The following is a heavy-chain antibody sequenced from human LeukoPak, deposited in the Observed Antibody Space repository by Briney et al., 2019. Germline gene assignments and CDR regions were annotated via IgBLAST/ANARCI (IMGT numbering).Heavy chain of an antibody. CDR1: GGSISSYY. Sequence: SETLSLTCTVSGGSISSYYWSWIRQPPGKGLEWIGYIYYSGSTNYNPSLKSRVAISVDTSKNQFSLKLSSVTAADTAVYYCARGGYSSSWYNWFDPWGQGTLVTVSS. J-gene: IGHJ5*02. V-gene: IGHV4-59*12. D-gene: IGHD6-13*01. CDR3: ARGGYSSSWYNWFDP. CDR2: IYYSGST.